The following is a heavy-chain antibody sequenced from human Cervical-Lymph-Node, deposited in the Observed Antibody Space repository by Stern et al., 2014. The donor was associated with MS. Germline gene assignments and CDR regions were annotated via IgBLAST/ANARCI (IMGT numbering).Heavy chain of an antibody. V-gene: IGHV1-69*01. CDR3: ARGASSAAWYKHAVDV. J-gene: IGHJ6*02. D-gene: IGHD1-14*01. CDR1: GDTSNTDA. CDR2: IIPVFGTR. Sequence: QVQLGQSGAEVQKPGSSVKVSCKASGDTSNTDAIHWVRQAPGQGLEWIGGIIPVFGTRVYAQRFKGRVSIAADESTATDYMELSSLRSDDTAVYYCARGASSAAWYKHAVDVWGQGTTVTVSS.